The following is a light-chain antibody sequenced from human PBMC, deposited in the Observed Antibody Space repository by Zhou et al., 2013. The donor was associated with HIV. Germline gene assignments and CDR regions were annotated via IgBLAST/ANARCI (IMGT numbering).Light chain of an antibody. Sequence: DIQMTQSPSSLSASVGDRVTITCRASQAISNYLAWYQQKPGKVPKLLIYGASTLQSGVPSRFSGSGSGTDFTLTISSLQPEDVATYYCQKYNSAPALTFGGGTKVEIK. CDR2: GAS. J-gene: IGKJ4*01. V-gene: IGKV1-27*01. CDR3: QKYNSAPALT. CDR1: QAISNY.